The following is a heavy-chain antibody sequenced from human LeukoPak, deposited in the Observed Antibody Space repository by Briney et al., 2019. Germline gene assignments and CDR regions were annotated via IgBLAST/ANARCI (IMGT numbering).Heavy chain of an antibody. Sequence: GGSLRLSCAASGFTFSSYAMSWVRQAPGKGLEWVSAISGSGGSTYYADSVKGRFTISRDNSKNTLYLQMNSLTTEDTAVYYCAKENYDILTGHGNWFDPWGQGTLVTVSS. V-gene: IGHV3-23*01. CDR2: ISGSGGST. D-gene: IGHD3-9*01. CDR3: AKENYDILTGHGNWFDP. CDR1: GFTFSSYA. J-gene: IGHJ5*02.